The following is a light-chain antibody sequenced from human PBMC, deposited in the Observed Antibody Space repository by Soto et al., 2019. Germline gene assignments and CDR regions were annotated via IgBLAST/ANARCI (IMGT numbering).Light chain of an antibody. CDR3: QQYNDWSPMYA. CDR2: GAS. Sequence: EIVMTQSPATLSVSPGERATLSCRASQSVSSNLAWYHKKPGQAPRLLIYGASTRATDVPARFSASGSGTEFTLTINSLQYEDFAVYYCQQYNDWSPMYAFGQGTKLEIK. CDR1: QSVSSN. J-gene: IGKJ2*01. V-gene: IGKV3-15*01.